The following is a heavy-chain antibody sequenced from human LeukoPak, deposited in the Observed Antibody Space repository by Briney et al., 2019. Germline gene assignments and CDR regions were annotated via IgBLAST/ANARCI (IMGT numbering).Heavy chain of an antibody. J-gene: IGHJ4*02. CDR2: IYYSGST. Sequence: SETLSLTCTVSGGSISSYYWSWSRQPPGKGLEWIGYIYYSGSTNYNPSLKSRVTISVDTSKNQFSLKLSSVTAADTAVYYCARGRKSSYGYRVNELGSGYFDNWGQGTLVPASS. D-gene: IGHD5-18*01. CDR1: GGSISSYY. CDR3: ARGRKSSYGYRVNELGSGYFDN. V-gene: IGHV4-59*01.